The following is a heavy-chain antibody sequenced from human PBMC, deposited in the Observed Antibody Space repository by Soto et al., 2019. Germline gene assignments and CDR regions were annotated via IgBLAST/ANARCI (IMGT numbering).Heavy chain of an antibody. Sequence: QITLKESGPTLVKPTQTLTLTCTFSGFSLSTSGVGVGWIRQPPGKALEWLALIYWDDDKRYSPSLKSSRTNTNDNTKQQDVLTMTNMDPVDTATYYCARDYDYYERRYNWFDPWGQGTLVTVSS. CDR2: IYWDDDK. CDR1: GFSLSTSGVG. D-gene: IGHD5-12*01. V-gene: IGHV2-5*02. J-gene: IGHJ5*02. CDR3: ARDYDYYERRYNWFDP.